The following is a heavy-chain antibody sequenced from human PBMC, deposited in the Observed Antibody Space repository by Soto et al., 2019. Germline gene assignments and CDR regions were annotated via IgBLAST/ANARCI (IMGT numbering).Heavy chain of an antibody. D-gene: IGHD3-22*01. CDR3: ARDGIYDGSGYDGYYFDY. CDR2: ISYDGTYK. J-gene: IGHJ4*02. V-gene: IGHV3-30-3*01. Sequence: QVQLVESGGGVVQPGRSLRLSCAASAFTFRNYAMHWVRQAPGKGLEWVAVISYDGTYKYYADSVKGRFTISRDNSKNTLYLQMSSLRAEDTAVYYCARDGIYDGSGYDGYYFDYGGQGSLVTVSS. CDR1: AFTFRNYA.